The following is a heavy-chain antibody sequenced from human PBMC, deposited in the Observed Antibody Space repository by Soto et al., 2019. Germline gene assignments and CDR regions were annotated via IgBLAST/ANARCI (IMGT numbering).Heavy chain of an antibody. D-gene: IGHD2-2*02. CDR2: IYHSGST. J-gene: IGHJ4*02. CDR3: ARDLFIGRAAISGDDY. CDR1: GYSISSGYY. Sequence: SETLSLTCTVSGYSISSGYYWGWIRQPPGKGLEWIGSIYHSGSTYYNPSLKSRVTISVDTSKNQFSLKLSSVTAADTAVYYCARDLFIGRAAISGDDYWGQGTLVTVSS. V-gene: IGHV4-38-2*02.